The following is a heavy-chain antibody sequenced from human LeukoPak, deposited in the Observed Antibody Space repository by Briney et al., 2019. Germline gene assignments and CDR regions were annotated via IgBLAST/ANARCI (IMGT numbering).Heavy chain of an antibody. Sequence: SETLSLTCTVSGGSISSGDYYWSWIRQPPRKGLEWIGYIYYSGSTYYNPYLKSRVTISVDTSKNQFSLKLSSVTAADTAVYYCARVPVGYSYGRYYFDYWGQGTLVTVSS. CDR1: GGSISSGDYY. J-gene: IGHJ4*02. CDR2: IYYSGST. V-gene: IGHV4-30-4*01. CDR3: ARVPVGYSYGRYYFDY. D-gene: IGHD5-18*01.